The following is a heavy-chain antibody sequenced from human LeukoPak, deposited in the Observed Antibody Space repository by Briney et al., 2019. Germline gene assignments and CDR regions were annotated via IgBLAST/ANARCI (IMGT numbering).Heavy chain of an antibody. CDR2: INANSGGT. CDR3: ARGSLLWFGELLNWLDP. D-gene: IGHD3-10*01. CDR1: GYTFTGYH. J-gene: IGHJ5*02. Sequence: ASVHVSCKASGYTFTGYHIHWVRQAPGQGLEWMGWINANSGGTNYAQKFQGRVTMTRDTSISTAYMELSRLRSDDTAVYYCARGSLLWFGELLNWLDPWCHGTLVTVSS. V-gene: IGHV1-2*02.